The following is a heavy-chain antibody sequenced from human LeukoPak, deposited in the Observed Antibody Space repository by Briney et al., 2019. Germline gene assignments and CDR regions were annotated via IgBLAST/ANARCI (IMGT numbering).Heavy chain of an antibody. V-gene: IGHV4-34*01. J-gene: IGHJ5*02. Sequence: SETLSLTCAVYGGSFSGYYWSWIRQPPGKGLEWIGEINHSGSTNYNPSLKSRVTISVDTSKNQFSLKLSSVTAADTAVYYCERGDSSWFNWFDPWGQGTLVTVSS. CDR2: INHSGST. D-gene: IGHD6-13*01. CDR1: GGSFSGYY. CDR3: ERGDSSWFNWFDP.